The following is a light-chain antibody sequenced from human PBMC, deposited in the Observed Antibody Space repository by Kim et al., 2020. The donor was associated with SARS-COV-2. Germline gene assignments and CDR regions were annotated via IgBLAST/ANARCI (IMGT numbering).Light chain of an antibody. CDR1: SYNFGADYE. V-gene: IGLV1-40*01. CDR3: QSYDSSLSGSV. Sequence: RVSISWSGSSYNFGADYEMKCYKQFPGKAHKVHIYGNNSRPSGVPDRFSGSKSGTSASLAITGLQPEDEADYHCQSYDSSLSGSVFGGGTQLTVL. J-gene: IGLJ7*01. CDR2: GNN.